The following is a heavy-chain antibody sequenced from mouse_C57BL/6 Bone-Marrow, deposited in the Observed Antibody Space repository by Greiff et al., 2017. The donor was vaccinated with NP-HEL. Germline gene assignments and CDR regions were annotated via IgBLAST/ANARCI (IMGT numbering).Heavy chain of an antibody. CDR3: ARRNLYYGSRDWYFDV. J-gene: IGHJ1*03. CDR1: GFSLSTSGMG. CDR2: IYWDDDK. Sequence: QVTLKESGPGILQSSQTLSLPCSFSGFSLSTSGMGVSWLRQPSGKGLEWLAHIYWDDDKRYNPSLKSRLTISKATSRNQVFLKITSVDTADTATYYCARRNLYYGSRDWYFDVWGTGTTVTVSS. D-gene: IGHD1-1*01. V-gene: IGHV8-12*01.